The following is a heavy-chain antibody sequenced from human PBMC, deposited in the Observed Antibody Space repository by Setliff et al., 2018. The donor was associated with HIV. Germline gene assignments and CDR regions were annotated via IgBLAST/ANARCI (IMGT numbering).Heavy chain of an antibody. V-gene: IGHV3-7*01. Sequence: GGSLRLSCAASGFTLSGYWLSWVRQAPGKGLEWVASIKQDGSEKYYVDSLKGRFAISRDNAKNSLYLQMSILRADDTALYYCVREAGASGGFDRADFDYWGQGTLVTVSS. CDR2: IKQDGSEK. CDR1: GFTLSGYW. D-gene: IGHD5-12*01. J-gene: IGHJ4*02. CDR3: VREAGASGGFDRADFDY.